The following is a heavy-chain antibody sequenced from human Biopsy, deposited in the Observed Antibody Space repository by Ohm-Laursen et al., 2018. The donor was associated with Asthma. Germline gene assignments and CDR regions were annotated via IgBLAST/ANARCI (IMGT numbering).Heavy chain of an antibody. D-gene: IGHD3-3*01. CDR2: LSPMIGRA. V-gene: IGHV1-69*10. CDR3: ARAVTILQEWSGGMDV. CDR1: GDSFSIYT. J-gene: IGHJ6*02. Sequence: SVKVSCNASGDSFSIYTYSWVRQAPGQGLEWMGGLSPMIGRANYAQKFQGRVTISADRSTSTAYMELSSLTIEDTAVYYCARAVTILQEWSGGMDVWGQGTTVTVSS.